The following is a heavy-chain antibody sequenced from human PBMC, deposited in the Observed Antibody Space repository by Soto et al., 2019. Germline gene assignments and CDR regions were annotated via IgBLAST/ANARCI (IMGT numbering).Heavy chain of an antibody. CDR3: ARAYGGQWVVRGVHYFDS. Sequence: QVQLVQSGAEVKKPGSSVKVSCRASGSSFSSYAISWVRQAPGQGLEWMGGIIPIFGTANYAQKFQGRVTTTGGESTGTVYMELRSLRSEDTAVYYCARAYGGQWVVRGVHYFDSWGQGTLVTVSS. J-gene: IGHJ4*02. D-gene: IGHD6-19*01. CDR2: IIPIFGTA. V-gene: IGHV1-69*01. CDR1: GSSFSSYA.